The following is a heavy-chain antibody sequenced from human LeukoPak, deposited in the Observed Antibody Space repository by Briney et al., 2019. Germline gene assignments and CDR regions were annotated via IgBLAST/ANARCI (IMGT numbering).Heavy chain of an antibody. CDR3: ATDPDDYGDYEVAY. V-gene: IGHV1-24*01. CDR1: GYTLTELS. CDR2: FEPEDGET. D-gene: IGHD4-17*01. J-gene: IGHJ4*02. Sequence: ASVKVSCKVSGYTLTELSMHWVRQAPGKGLEWMGGFEPEDGETIYAQKFQGRVTMTEDTSTDTAYMELSSLRSEDTAVYYCATDPDDYGDYEVAYWGQGTLVTVSS.